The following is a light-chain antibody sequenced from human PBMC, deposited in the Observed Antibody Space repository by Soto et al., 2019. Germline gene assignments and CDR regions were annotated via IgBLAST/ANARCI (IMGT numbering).Light chain of an antibody. CDR3: QPSYSTPRT. CDR1: QSISTY. Sequence: DIQMTQSPSSLSASVGDRVTITCRASQSISTYLNWYQQKPGKAPKLLIYGASSFQSGVPSRFSGSGSGTDFTLTISSLQPEDFATYYCQPSYSTPRTFGQGTKVEIK. J-gene: IGKJ1*01. V-gene: IGKV1-39*01. CDR2: GAS.